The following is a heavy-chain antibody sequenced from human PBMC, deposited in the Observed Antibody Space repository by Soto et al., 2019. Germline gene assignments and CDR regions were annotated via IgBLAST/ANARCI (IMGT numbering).Heavy chain of an antibody. CDR1: GFTFSNYA. Sequence: GGSLRLSCAASGFTFSNYAMSWVRQAPGKGLEWVSTISDGSSTSYADSVKGRFTISRDNAKNTLYLQMNSLRAEDTAVYYCAIRASYYDSSGYFDYWGQGTLVTVSS. J-gene: IGHJ4*02. D-gene: IGHD3-22*01. CDR3: AIRASYYDSSGYFDY. CDR2: ISDGSST. V-gene: IGHV3-74*01.